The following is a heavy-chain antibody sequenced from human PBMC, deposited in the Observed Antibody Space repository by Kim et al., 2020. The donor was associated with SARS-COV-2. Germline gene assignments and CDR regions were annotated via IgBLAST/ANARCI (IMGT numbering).Heavy chain of an antibody. CDR3: ARPSSWSNNWFDP. CDR2: INTDGSST. Sequence: GGSLRLSCAASGFTFSSYWMHWVRQAPGKGLVWVSHINTDGSSTNYADSVKGRFTISRDNAKNTLYLQMNSRRAEDKAVYYCARPSSWSNNWFDPWGQGT. D-gene: IGHD6-13*01. J-gene: IGHJ5*02. V-gene: IGHV3-74*01. CDR1: GFTFSSYW.